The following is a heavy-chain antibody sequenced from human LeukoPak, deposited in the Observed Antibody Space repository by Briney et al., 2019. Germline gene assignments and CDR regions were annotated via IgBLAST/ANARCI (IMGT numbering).Heavy chain of an antibody. D-gene: IGHD5-24*01. J-gene: IGHJ5*02. CDR2: IHPSGIF. CDR3: ARGRDRSKTGDL. CDR1: GGSCDDYY. Sequence: SETLSLTCAVYGGSCDDYYCSWIRQPPGKGLEWIGEIHPSGIFYYNSSLVSRVTISIDTSKTQFSLRLTSVTAADTAFYCCARGRDRSKTGDLWGQGSLVTVSS. V-gene: IGHV4-34*01.